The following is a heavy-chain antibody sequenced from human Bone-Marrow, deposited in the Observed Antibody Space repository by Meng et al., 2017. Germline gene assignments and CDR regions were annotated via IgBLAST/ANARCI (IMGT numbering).Heavy chain of an antibody. CDR2: IWYDGSNK. J-gene: IGHJ6*02. Sequence: GGSLRLSCAASGFTFSSYGMHWVRQAPGKGLEWVAVIWYDGSNKYYADSVKGRFTISRHNSKNTLYLQMNSLRAEDTAVYYCARDPSGLLWFGELLAYYYYYGMDVWGQGTTVTVSS. D-gene: IGHD3-10*01. V-gene: IGHV3-33*01. CDR3: ARDPSGLLWFGELLAYYYYYGMDV. CDR1: GFTFSSYG.